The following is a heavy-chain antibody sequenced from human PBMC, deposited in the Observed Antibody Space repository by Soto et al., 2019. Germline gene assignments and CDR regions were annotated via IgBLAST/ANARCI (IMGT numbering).Heavy chain of an antibody. V-gene: IGHV3-23*01. D-gene: IGHD3-22*01. CDR1: GFTFSSYA. J-gene: IGHJ4*02. Sequence: PGGSLRLSCAASGFTFSSYAMSWVRQAPGKGLEWVSAISGSGGSTYYADSVKGRFTISRDNSKNTLYLQMNSLRAEDTAVYYCAKVTIPPVFHHYDSSGHTDYWGQGTLVTVSS. CDR3: AKVTIPPVFHHYDSSGHTDY. CDR2: ISGSGGST.